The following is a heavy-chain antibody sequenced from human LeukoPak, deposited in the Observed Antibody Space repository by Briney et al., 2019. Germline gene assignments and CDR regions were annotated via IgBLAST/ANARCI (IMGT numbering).Heavy chain of an antibody. J-gene: IGHJ6*03. CDR3: ARKSTAGTGYDYYYYYMDV. D-gene: IGHD6-19*01. CDR2: ISDTGGST. V-gene: IGHV3-23*01. Sequence: PGGSLRLSCPASGFTFSTYAISWVRPAPGKGLEWVSSISDTGGSTYYADSVKGRFTISRDNSKRTLYLQMNSLRAEDTAVYYCARKSTAGTGYDYYYYYMDVWGKGTTVAVSS. CDR1: GFTFSTYA.